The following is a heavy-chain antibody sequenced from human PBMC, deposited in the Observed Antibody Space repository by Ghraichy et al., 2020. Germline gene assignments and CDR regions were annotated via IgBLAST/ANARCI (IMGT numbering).Heavy chain of an antibody. V-gene: IGHV3-48*02. J-gene: IGHJ4*02. D-gene: IGHD3-10*01. CDR1: GFTFSSYS. Sequence: GESLNISCAASGFTFSSYSMNWVRQAPGKGLEWVSYISSSSTIYYADSVKGRFTISRDNAKNSLYLQMNSLRDEDTAVYYCARRSGSDYWGQGTLVTVSS. CDR3: ARRSGSDY. CDR2: ISSSSTI.